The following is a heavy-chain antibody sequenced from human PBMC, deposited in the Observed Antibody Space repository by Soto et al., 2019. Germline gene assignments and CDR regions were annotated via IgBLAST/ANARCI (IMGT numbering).Heavy chain of an antibody. CDR1: GFTFSDYY. J-gene: IGHJ4*02. V-gene: IGHV3-11*01. D-gene: IGHD3-10*01. Sequence: QVQLVESGGGLVKPGGSLRLSCAASGFTFSDYYMSWIRQAPGKGPEWVSYISSSGSTIYYADSVKGRFTISRDNAKNSLYLQMNSLGAEDTAVYYCASTGEPLWFGEWFLDYWGQGTLVTVSS. CDR2: ISSSGSTI. CDR3: ASTGEPLWFGEWFLDY.